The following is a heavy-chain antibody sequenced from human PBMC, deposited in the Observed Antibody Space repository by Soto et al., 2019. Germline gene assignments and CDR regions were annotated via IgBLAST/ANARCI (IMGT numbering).Heavy chain of an antibody. CDR2: ISAYNGNT. Sequence: ASVKVSCKASGYTFTSYGISWVRQAPGQGLEWMGWISAYNGNTNYAQKLQGRVTMTTDTSTSTAYMELRSPRSDDTAVYYCARYAYSGYSFGDYYYMDVWGKGTTVTVSS. CDR3: ARYAYSGYSFGDYYYMDV. D-gene: IGHD5-12*01. J-gene: IGHJ6*03. V-gene: IGHV1-18*01. CDR1: GYTFTSYG.